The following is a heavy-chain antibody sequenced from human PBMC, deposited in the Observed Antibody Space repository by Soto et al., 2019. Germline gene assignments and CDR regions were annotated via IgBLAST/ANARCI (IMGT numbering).Heavy chain of an antibody. Sequence: PSETLSLTCTVSRGSISGSGFYWGWIRQPPGKGLEWIASITSGGTTHYTPSLKSRLTISVDTSKNQFSVELSSVTAADTAVYYCARHGGYTSPYVVWGQGTTVTVSS. CDR1: RGSISGSGFY. CDR2: ITSGGTT. J-gene: IGHJ6*02. CDR3: ARHGGYTSPYVV. D-gene: IGHD2-2*01. V-gene: IGHV4-39*01.